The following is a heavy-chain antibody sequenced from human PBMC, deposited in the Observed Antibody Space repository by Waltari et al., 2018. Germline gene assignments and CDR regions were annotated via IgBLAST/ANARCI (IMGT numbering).Heavy chain of an antibody. Sequence: EVELLESGGGLVQPGGSLRLSCTTSGFTFSGNAMGWVRQAPGKGLECVSGSGSDLNTHYADSVKGRFTISRDNSKNTLYLQMNSLRAEDTALYYCVKDIFRWAFDIWGQGTMVTVSS. J-gene: IGHJ3*02. CDR1: GFTFSGNA. CDR2: SGSDLNT. V-gene: IGHV3-23*01. CDR3: VKDIFRWAFDI. D-gene: IGHD3-9*01.